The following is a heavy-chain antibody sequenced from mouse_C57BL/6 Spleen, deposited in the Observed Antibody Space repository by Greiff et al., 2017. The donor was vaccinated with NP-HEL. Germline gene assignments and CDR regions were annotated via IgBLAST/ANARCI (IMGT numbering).Heavy chain of an antibody. D-gene: IGHD2-4*01. J-gene: IGHJ3*01. CDR2: INPSSGYT. Sequence: QVHVKQSGAELAKPGASVKLSCKASGYTFTSYWMHWVKQRPGQGLEWIGYINPSSGYTKYNQKFKDKATLTADKASSTAYMQLSSLTYEDSAVYYCARPDDYDGKWLAYWGQGTLVTVSA. V-gene: IGHV1-7*01. CDR3: ARPDDYDGKWLAY. CDR1: GYTFTSYW.